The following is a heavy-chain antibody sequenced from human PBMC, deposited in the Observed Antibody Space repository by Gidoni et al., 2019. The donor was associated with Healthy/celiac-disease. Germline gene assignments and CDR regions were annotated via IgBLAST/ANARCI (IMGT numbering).Heavy chain of an antibody. D-gene: IGHD6-13*01. CDR2: ISAYNSNK. CDR1: GYTLTSYG. J-gene: IGHJ4*02. V-gene: IGHV1-18*01. Sequence: QVQLVQSGAEVKKPGAPVKVSCKAPGYTLTSYGISWVRQAPGQGLEWMGWISAYNSNKNYAQKRQGRVTLTTYTSTSTAYMGLRSLRSDDTAVYYCARDGSSWRTYAYFDYWGQGTLVTVSS. CDR3: ARDGSSWRTYAYFDY.